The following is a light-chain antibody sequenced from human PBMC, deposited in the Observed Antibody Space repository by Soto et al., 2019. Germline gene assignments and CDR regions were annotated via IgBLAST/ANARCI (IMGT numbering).Light chain of an antibody. V-gene: IGKV1-17*01. CDR1: QGIRND. J-gene: IGKJ1*01. Sequence: DIQMTQSASTLSGSVGARVTITCRASQGIRNDLGWYQQKPGKAPKLLIYAASNFHSGVPSRFSGSGSGTDFTLTISSLQPEDFATYYCQQTNSFPWTFGQGTKVDIK. CDR3: QQTNSFPWT. CDR2: AAS.